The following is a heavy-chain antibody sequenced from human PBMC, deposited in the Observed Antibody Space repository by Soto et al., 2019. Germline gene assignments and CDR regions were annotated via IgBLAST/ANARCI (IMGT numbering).Heavy chain of an antibody. D-gene: IGHD6-13*01. CDR1: EGTFNSYA. CDR2: IIPYYNTL. Sequence: QAQVVQSGAEVRKPGSSVKLSCKASEGTFNSYAIAWVRQAPGQGLEWMGGIIPYYNTLNYAQKFQDRVTITADDSTNTVDMELSSLRSDDTAVYFCASGTSRWYPYSFDSSAQGTLVTVSS. J-gene: IGHJ4*02. V-gene: IGHV1-69*01. CDR3: ASGTSRWYPYSFDS.